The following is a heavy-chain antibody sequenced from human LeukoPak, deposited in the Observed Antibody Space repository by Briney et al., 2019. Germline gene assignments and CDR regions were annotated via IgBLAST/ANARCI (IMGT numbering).Heavy chain of an antibody. CDR3: AKNRALTGEFDS. CDR2: MNPNSGHT. CDR1: GYTFTSYD. Sequence: SVKVSCKASGYTFTSYDVNWFRQATGQGLEWMGWMNPNSGHTGYAQKFQGRVSLTRDTSISTAYMELSSLRSEDTAVYYCAKNRALTGEFDSWGQGTLVTVSS. V-gene: IGHV1-8*01. J-gene: IGHJ4*02. D-gene: IGHD7-27*01.